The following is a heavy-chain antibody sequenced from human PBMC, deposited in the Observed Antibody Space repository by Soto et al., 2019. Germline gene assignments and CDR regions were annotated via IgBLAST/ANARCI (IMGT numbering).Heavy chain of an antibody. CDR1: GGSFSGYY. CDR2: INHSGST. V-gene: IGHV4-34*01. D-gene: IGHD6-13*01. Sequence: QVQLQQWGAGLLKPSETLSLTCAVYGGSFSGYYWSWIRQPPGKGLEWIGEINHSGSTNYNPSLKSRLTISVDTSKNQFSLKLSSVTAADTAVYYCARTYTGAAAGRNEVRYFDYWGQGTLVTVSS. J-gene: IGHJ4*02. CDR3: ARTYTGAAAGRNEVRYFDY.